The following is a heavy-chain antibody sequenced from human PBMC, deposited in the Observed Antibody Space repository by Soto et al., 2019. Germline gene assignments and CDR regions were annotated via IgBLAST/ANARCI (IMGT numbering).Heavy chain of an antibody. D-gene: IGHD3-10*01. Sequence: QVQLVQSGAEMKKPGSSVKVSCQSSGGTFNTYAMNWVRQAPGQGPEWMGDISPIFGAANYAPKFQGRVTIPADESTGTSYMQLSSLTSGDTALYFCAREVQVHTPAFVYWGQGTLVTVSS. J-gene: IGHJ4*02. CDR3: AREVQVHTPAFVY. CDR1: GGTFNTYA. CDR2: ISPIFGAA. V-gene: IGHV1-69*19.